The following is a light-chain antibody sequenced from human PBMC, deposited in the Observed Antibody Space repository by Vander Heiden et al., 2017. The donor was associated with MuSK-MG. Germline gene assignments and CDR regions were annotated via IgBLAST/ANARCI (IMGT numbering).Light chain of an antibody. J-gene: IGKJ2*01. Sequence: IVLTQSPATLSLSPGERATLSCRASQSINNYLAWYQQKPGQTPRLLIYDASNRATDIPARFSGSGSGTDFTLTISSLEPEDFAVYYCQQRSNGPPMYTFGQGTRLAIK. CDR3: QQRSNGPPMYT. CDR2: DAS. CDR1: QSINNY. V-gene: IGKV3-11*01.